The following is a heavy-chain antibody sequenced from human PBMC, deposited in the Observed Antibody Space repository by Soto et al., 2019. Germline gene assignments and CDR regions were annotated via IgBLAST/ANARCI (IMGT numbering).Heavy chain of an antibody. J-gene: IGHJ4*02. Sequence: EVQLVESGGGLVKPGGSLGLSCEASELTFSSYRMNWSGRAPGKGLEWVSSISSSGSYKYYADSVKGRFTTSRDNAKNSLYLQMNSLRAEDTAVYYCARDQPGYSYGYGLGYWGQGTLVTVSS. CDR2: ISSSGSYK. CDR1: ELTFSSYR. V-gene: IGHV3-21*01. D-gene: IGHD5-18*01. CDR3: ARDQPGYSYGYGLGY.